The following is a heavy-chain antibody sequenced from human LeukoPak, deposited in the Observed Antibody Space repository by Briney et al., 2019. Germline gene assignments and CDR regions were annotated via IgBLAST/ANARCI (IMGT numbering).Heavy chain of an antibody. D-gene: IGHD2-21*01. CDR3: ASFGISWRSSY. CDR1: GFTFSSYW. V-gene: IGHV3-74*01. Sequence: GGSLRLSCAASGFTFSSYWMHWVRQAPGKGLVWVSRINSDGSSTKYADSAKGRFTISRDNVNNMLYLHMNSLRAEDTAVYYCASFGISWRSSYWGQGTLVTVSS. J-gene: IGHJ4*02. CDR2: INSDGSST.